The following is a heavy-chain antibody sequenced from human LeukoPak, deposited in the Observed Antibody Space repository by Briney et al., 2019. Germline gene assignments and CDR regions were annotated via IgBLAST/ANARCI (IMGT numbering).Heavy chain of an antibody. D-gene: IGHD3-3*01. J-gene: IGHJ4*02. CDR2: INPDGSEK. CDR1: GFTFSSSS. Sequence: GGSLRLSCAASGFTFSSSSMKWVRQAPGKGPEWVVNINPDGSEKYYVDSVKGRFTISRDHAKISLYLQMNSLRAEDTAVYYCTRASRMEAGDFWGQGTLVTVSS. V-gene: IGHV3-7*05. CDR3: TRASRMEAGDF.